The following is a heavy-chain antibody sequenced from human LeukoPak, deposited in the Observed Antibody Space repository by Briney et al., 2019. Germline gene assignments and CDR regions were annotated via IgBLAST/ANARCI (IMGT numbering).Heavy chain of an antibody. J-gene: IGHJ4*02. CDR3: AKDATMIVVIGYFDY. V-gene: IGHV3-23*01. CDR2: INYSGDST. CDR1: GFTFSDYA. D-gene: IGHD3-22*01. Sequence: GGSLRLSCAASGFTFSDYAMNWVRQAPGKGLEGVSPINYSGDSTYYADSVKGRFTISRDNAKNTLYLQMNSLRAEDTAVYFCAKDATMIVVIGYFDYWGQGTLVTVSS.